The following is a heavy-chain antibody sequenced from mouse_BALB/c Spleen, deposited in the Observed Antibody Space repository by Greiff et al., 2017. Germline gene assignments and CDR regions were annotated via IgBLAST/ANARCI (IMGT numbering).Heavy chain of an antibody. J-gene: IGHJ3*01. CDR3: AYYYGSSYGFAY. V-gene: IGHV1S135*01. D-gene: IGHD1-1*01. CDR1: GYSFTSYY. Sequence: VQLQQSGPELMEPGASVKISCKASGYSFTSYYMHWVKQSHGKSLEWIGYIDPFNGGTSYNQKFKGKATLTVDKSSSTAYMHLSSLTSEDSAVYYCAYYYGSSYGFAYWGQGTLVTVSA. CDR2: IDPFNGGT.